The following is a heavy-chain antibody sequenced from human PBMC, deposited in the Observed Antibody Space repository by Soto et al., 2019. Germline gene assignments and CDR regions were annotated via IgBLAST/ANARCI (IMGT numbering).Heavy chain of an antibody. CDR3: ASEGYTYYYYGMDV. V-gene: IGHV3-30*03. Sequence: QVQLVESGGGVVQPGRSLRLSCAASGFTFSSYGMHWVRQARGKGLEWVAVISYDGSNKYYADCVKGRFTISRDNSKNTLYLQMNSLRAEDTAVYYCASEGYTYYYYGMDVWGQGTTVTVSS. CDR1: GFTFSSYG. CDR2: ISYDGSNK. J-gene: IGHJ6*02. D-gene: IGHD5-12*01.